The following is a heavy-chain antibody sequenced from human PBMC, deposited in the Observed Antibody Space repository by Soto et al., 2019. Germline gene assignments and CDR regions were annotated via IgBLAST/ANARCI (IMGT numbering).Heavy chain of an antibody. J-gene: IGHJ4*02. Sequence: QITLKESGPTLMKPTQTLTLTCTSSGFSLSTSGLGVAGFRHPPGKALKWLALIYRNDYKRYSPFLKSRLTITKDTYKNQVVLTMTNMDPMDTATYICAHGPPSGRHYRRQGTLATVSS. CDR3: AHGPPSGRHY. V-gene: IGHV2-5*01. CDR2: IYRNDYK. CDR1: GFSLSTSGLG.